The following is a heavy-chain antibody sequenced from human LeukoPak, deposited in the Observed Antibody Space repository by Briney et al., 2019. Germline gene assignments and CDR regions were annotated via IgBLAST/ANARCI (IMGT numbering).Heavy chain of an antibody. CDR2: ISAYNGNT. V-gene: IGHV1-18*01. CDR1: GYTFTSYG. CDR3: ARYRGYYDSSGYLDY. J-gene: IGHJ4*02. Sequence: ASVKASCKASGYTFTSYGISWVRQAPGQGLEWMGWISAYNGNTNYAQKLQGRVTMTTDTSTSTAYMELRSLRSDDTAVYYCARYRGYYDSSGYLDYWGQGTLVTVSS. D-gene: IGHD3-22*01.